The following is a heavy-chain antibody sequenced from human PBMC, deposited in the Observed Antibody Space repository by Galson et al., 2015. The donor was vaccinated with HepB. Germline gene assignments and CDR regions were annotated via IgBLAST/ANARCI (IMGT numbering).Heavy chain of an antibody. J-gene: IGHJ4*02. D-gene: IGHD3-22*01. Sequence: SVKVSCKASGYTFTSYGISWVRQAPGQGLEWMGWISAYNGNTNYAQKLQGRVTMTTDTSTSTAYMELRSLRSDDTAVYYCARVGAKHYHDSGGYYLDYWGQGTLVTVSS. CDR1: GYTFTSYG. V-gene: IGHV1-18*01. CDR2: ISAYNGNT. CDR3: ARVGAKHYHDSGGYYLDY.